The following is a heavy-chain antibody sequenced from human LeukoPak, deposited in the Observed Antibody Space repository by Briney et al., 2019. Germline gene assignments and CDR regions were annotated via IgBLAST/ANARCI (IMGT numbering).Heavy chain of an antibody. CDR1: GYTFTGYY. J-gene: IGHJ5*02. CDR3: ARLVVAAYKGFDP. Sequence: ASVKVSRKASGYTFTGYYMHRVRQAPGQGLEWMGWINPNSGGTNCAQKFQGRVSMTRDTSISTAYMELSRLRSDDTAVYYCARLVVAAYKGFDPWGQGTLVTVSS. D-gene: IGHD2-15*01. CDR2: INPNSGGT. V-gene: IGHV1-2*02.